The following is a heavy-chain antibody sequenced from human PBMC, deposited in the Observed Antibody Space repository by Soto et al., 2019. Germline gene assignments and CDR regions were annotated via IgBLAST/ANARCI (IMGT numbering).Heavy chain of an antibody. CDR2: ISAYNGNT. CDR3: ARDLRYFDWLPFDY. CDR1: GYTFTSYG. D-gene: IGHD3-9*01. V-gene: IGHV1-18*01. J-gene: IGHJ4*02. Sequence: ASVKVSCKASGYTFTSYGISWVRQAPGQGLEWMGWISAYNGNTNYAQKLQGRVTMTTDTSTSTAYMELRSLRSDDTAVYYCARDLRYFDWLPFDYWGQGTPVTVSS.